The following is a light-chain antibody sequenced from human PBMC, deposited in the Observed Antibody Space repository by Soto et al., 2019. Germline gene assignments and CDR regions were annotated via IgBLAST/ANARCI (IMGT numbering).Light chain of an antibody. CDR2: GAS. CDR3: QQYVSSPTWT. Sequence: EIVLTQSPGTLSLSPGERATLSCRASQSVSSSYLAWYQQKPGQAPRLLIYGASSRATGIPDRFSGSGSGTDFTLTISRLEPEDLAVYYCQQYVSSPTWTFGQGTKVEIK. CDR1: QSVSSSY. V-gene: IGKV3-20*01. J-gene: IGKJ1*01.